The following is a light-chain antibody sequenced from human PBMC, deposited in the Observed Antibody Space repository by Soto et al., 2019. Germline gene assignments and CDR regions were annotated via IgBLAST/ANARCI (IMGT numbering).Light chain of an antibody. CDR3: QQYNNWPRT. Sequence: EIVLTQSPATLSLSAGERATLSCRASQSVSSNLAWYQQKPGQAPRLLIYGASTRATGIPARFSGSGSGTEFTLTISSLQSEDFEVYYCQQYNNWPRTFGQGTKVDIK. V-gene: IGKV3-15*01. J-gene: IGKJ1*01. CDR2: GAS. CDR1: QSVSSN.